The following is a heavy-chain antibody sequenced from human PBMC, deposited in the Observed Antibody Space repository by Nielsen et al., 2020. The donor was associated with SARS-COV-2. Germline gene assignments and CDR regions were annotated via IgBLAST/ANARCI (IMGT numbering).Heavy chain of an antibody. J-gene: IGHJ6*03. CDR1: GGSVSSNDW. D-gene: IGHD2-21*01. V-gene: IGHV4-4*02. CDR3: ARGHLVVVPSPILGLGPFFYSFYLDV. Sequence: SETLSLTCAVSGGSVSSNDWWTWVRRSPGTGLEWIGEVSHSGSTNYSPSLKSRVTLSMDKSRRQFSLRLASVSAADTAVYFCARGHLVVVPSPILGLGPFFYSFYLDVWGKGTTVIVSS. CDR2: VSHSGST.